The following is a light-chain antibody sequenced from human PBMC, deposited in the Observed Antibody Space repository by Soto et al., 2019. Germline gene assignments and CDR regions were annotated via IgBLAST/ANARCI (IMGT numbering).Light chain of an antibody. CDR3: QQYTTYPRT. V-gene: IGKV1-5*03. CDR2: TAS. J-gene: IGKJ1*01. Sequence: DIKMTQSPSTLSASVGDRDTITCRASQSISNWLVWYHQKPGKAPNLLIYTASALQTGVPSGFSGSGSGTEFTLTISSLQPGDFATYYCQQYTTYPRTFGPGTKVDIK. CDR1: QSISNW.